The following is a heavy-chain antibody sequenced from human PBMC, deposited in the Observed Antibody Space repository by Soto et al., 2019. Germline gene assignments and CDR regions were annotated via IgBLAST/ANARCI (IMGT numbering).Heavy chain of an antibody. CDR2: ISGSGGST. Sequence: GGSLRLSCAASGFTFSSYAMSWVRQAPGKGLEWVSAISGSGGSTYYADSVKGRFTISRDNSKNTLYLQMNSLRAEDTAVYYCAKDFFAISGVVIAPGAFDIWGQGTMVTVS. D-gene: IGHD3-3*01. V-gene: IGHV3-23*01. J-gene: IGHJ3*02. CDR1: GFTFSSYA. CDR3: AKDFFAISGVVIAPGAFDI.